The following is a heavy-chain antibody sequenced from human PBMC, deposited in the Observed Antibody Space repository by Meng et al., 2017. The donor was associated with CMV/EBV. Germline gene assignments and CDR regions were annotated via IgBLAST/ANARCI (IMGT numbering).Heavy chain of an antibody. CDR1: GGSFSGYS. Sequence: ETLSLTCAVYGGSFSGYSWTWIRQSPAKGLEWTGNIKDTGTTNYNPSPKSRVSILVDTSKNQFSLKLKSVTGADTAIYYCARGAPGYWGQGTLVTVSS. V-gene: IGHV4-34*01. J-gene: IGHJ4*02. CDR2: IKDTGTT. CDR3: ARGAPGY.